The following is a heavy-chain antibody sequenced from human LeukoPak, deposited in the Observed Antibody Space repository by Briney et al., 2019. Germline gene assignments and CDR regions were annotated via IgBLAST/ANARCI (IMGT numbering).Heavy chain of an antibody. CDR1: GGYFSGYY. CDR2: INHSGST. CDR3: ARGPEFEGRGYSYGPYKGPYYYYRDV. J-gene: IGHJ6*03. V-gene: IGHV4-34*01. Sequence: PSETLSLTCAVYGGYFSGYYWSWIRQPPGKGLEGIGEINHSGSTNYNPSLKSRVTISVDTSKNQFSLKVRPVTSPGTAVCYCARGPEFEGRGYSYGPYKGPYYYYRDVWGKGTTVTVSS. D-gene: IGHD5-18*01.